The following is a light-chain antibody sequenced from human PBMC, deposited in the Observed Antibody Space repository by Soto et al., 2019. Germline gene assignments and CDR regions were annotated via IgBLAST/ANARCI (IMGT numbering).Light chain of an antibody. J-gene: IGKJ3*01. CDR3: QQSYNTPLT. CDR2: AAS. CDR1: QSNSSY. Sequence: DIQMTESPSSLSASVGDRVTITCRASQSNSSYLNWYQQKPGKAPKFLIYAASSLQSGVPSRFSGSGSGTDFTLTISSLQPEDFATYYCQQSYNTPLTFGHGTKVDIK. V-gene: IGKV1-39*01.